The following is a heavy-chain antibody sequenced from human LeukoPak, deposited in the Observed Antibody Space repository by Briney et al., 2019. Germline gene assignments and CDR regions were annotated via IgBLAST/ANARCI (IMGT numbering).Heavy chain of an antibody. J-gene: IGHJ3*02. CDR3: AKDRLGWPLDAFDI. V-gene: IGHV3-30*18. D-gene: IGHD5-24*01. CDR2: ISYDGSNK. CDR1: GFTFSSYG. Sequence: GGSLRLSCAASGFTFSSYGMHWVRQAPGKGLEWVAVISYDGSNKYYADSVKGRFTISRDNSKNTLYLQMNSLRAEDTAVYYCAKDRLGWPLDAFDIWGQGTMVTVSS.